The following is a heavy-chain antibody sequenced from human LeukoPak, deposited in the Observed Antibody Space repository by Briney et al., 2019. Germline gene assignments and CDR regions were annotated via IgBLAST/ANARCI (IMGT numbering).Heavy chain of an antibody. CDR1: GGSISSYY. CDR2: IYYSGTT. J-gene: IGHJ4*02. D-gene: IGHD1-26*01. Sequence: SETLSLTCTVSGGSISSYYWGWLRQAPGKGLEWIGYIYYSGTTKYNPSLVGRVSISVDTSKNQFSLRLSSVAAADTAVYYCARHGGSYFYYWGQGTLVTVSS. V-gene: IGHV4-59*08. CDR3: ARHGGSYFYY.